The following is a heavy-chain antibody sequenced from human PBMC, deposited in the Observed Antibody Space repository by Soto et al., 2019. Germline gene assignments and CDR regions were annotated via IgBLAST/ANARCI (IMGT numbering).Heavy chain of an antibody. Sequence: SETLSLTCTVSGGSISSYYWSWIRQPPGKGLEWIGYIYYSGSTNYNPSLKSRVTISVDTSKNQFSLRLSSVTAADTAVYYCARASIAAAGIFDYWGQGTLVTVSS. CDR2: IYYSGST. V-gene: IGHV4-59*01. J-gene: IGHJ4*02. CDR3: ARASIAAAGIFDY. CDR1: GGSISSYY. D-gene: IGHD6-13*01.